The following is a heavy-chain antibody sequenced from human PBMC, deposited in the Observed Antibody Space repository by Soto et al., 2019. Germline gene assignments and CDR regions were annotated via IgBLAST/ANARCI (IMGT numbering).Heavy chain of an antibody. D-gene: IGHD2-15*01. Sequence: EVQLVESGGGLVKPGGSLRLSCAASGFTFSSYSMNWVRQAPGKGLEWVSSISSSSSYIYYADSVKGRFTISRDNAKNSLYLQMNSLRAEDTAVYYCARGVASPGVYYFDYWGQGTLVTVS. CDR1: GFTFSSYS. V-gene: IGHV3-21*01. J-gene: IGHJ4*02. CDR3: ARGVASPGVYYFDY. CDR2: ISSSSSYI.